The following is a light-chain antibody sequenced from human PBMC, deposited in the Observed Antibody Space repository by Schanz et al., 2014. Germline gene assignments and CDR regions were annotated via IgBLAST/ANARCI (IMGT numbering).Light chain of an antibody. CDR3: NSYAGSNNFGV. Sequence: QSALTQPRSVSGSPGQSVTISCTGTSSDVGGYNYVSWYQQHPGKAPKLMIYDVSNRPSGVSNRFSGSKSGNTASLTISGLQAEDEADYYCNSYAGSNNFGVFGGGTKLTVL. CDR1: SSDVGGYNY. J-gene: IGLJ3*02. CDR2: DVS. V-gene: IGLV2-11*01.